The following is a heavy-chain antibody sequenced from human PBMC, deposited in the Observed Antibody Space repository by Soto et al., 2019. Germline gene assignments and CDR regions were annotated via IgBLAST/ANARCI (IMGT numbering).Heavy chain of an antibody. J-gene: IGHJ4*02. V-gene: IGHV1-18*04. D-gene: IGHD2-2*01. CDR3: AREDDIVVVPAAVPTVSDY. CDR2: ISAYNGNT. CDR1: VYTFTSYG. Sequence: XSVKVSCKASVYTFTSYGISWVRQAPGQGLEWMGWISAYNGNTNYAQKLQGRVTMTTDTSTSTAYMELRSLRSDDTAVYYCAREDDIVVVPAAVPTVSDYWGQGTLVTVSS.